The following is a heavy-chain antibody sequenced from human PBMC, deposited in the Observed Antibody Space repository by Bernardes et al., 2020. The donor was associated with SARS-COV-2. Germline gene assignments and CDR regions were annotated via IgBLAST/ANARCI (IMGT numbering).Heavy chain of an antibody. CDR2: ISGSGEGT. D-gene: IGHD2-21*01. Sequence: GGSLRLSCAASGFTFSNFGMSWVRQAPGQGLAWMSTISGSGEGTHYADSVKGRFTVSRDNSKNTLYLQMNSLRVEDTAVYYCAKDCSTDPCDSWGQGTLVTVSS. CDR1: GFTFSNFG. J-gene: IGHJ5*02. V-gene: IGHV3-23*01. CDR3: AKDCSTDPCDS.